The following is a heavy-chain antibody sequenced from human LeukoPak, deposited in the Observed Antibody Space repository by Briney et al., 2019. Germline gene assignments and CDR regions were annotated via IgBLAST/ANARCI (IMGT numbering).Heavy chain of an antibody. CDR2: IYSGGGT. J-gene: IGHJ6*03. CDR1: GFIVSTNY. D-gene: IGHD3-16*02. CDR3: ARGRIMITFGGVIVPIDYYYYMDV. V-gene: IGHV3-53*01. Sequence: GGSLRLSRVASGFIVSTNYMSWVRQAPGKGLEWVSVIYSGGGTYYADSVKGRFTISRDRSKNTLYLQMNSLRAEDTAVYYCARGRIMITFGGVIVPIDYYYYMDVWGKGTTVTVSS.